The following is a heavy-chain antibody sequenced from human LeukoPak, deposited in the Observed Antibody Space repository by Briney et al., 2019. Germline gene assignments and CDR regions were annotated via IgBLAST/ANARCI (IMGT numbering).Heavy chain of an antibody. CDR3: ARGVPEYYDFWSGYFYYFDY. CDR1: GGSISSYY. CDR2: IYYSGST. Sequence: SETLSLTCTVSGGSISSYYWSWIRQPPGKGLEWIGYIYYSGSTNYNPSLKSRVTISVDTSKNQFSLKLTSVTAADTAVYYCARGVPEYYDFWSGYFYYFDYWGQGTLVTVSS. J-gene: IGHJ4*02. V-gene: IGHV4-59*01. D-gene: IGHD3-3*01.